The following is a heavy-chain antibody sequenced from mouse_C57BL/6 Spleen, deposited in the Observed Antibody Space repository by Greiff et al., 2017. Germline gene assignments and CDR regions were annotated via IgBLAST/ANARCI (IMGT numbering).Heavy chain of an antibody. CDR1: GFTFSSYA. D-gene: IGHD1-1*01. V-gene: IGHV5-4*01. Sequence: EVKLMESGGGLVKPGGSLKLSCAASGFTFSSYAMSWVRQTPEKRLEWVATISDGGSYTYYPDNVKGRFTISIDNAKNNLYLQMSHLKSEDTAMYYCAREGYYGSSHAMDYWGQGTSVTVSS. CDR3: AREGYYGSSHAMDY. J-gene: IGHJ4*01. CDR2: ISDGGSYT.